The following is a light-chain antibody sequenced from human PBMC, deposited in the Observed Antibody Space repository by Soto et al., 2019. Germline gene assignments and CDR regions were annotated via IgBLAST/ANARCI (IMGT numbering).Light chain of an antibody. CDR1: RSADTY. Sequence: EIALTQSPATLSLSPGERATLSCRAGRSADTYLAWYQQKPGQAPRLLIYDASNRATGIPARFSGSGSGTDFTLTISSLEPEDFAVYYCQQRNSWPVTFGQWTRLEIK. J-gene: IGKJ5*01. CDR2: DAS. V-gene: IGKV3-11*01. CDR3: QQRNSWPVT.